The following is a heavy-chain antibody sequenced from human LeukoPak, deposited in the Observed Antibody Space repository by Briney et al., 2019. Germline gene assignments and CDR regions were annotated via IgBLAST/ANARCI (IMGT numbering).Heavy chain of an antibody. D-gene: IGHD2-8*02. CDR1: GGSVSSGSYY. CDR3: ARRGTGGRSFDV. V-gene: IGHV4-61*01. Sequence: SETLSLTCTVSGGSVSSGSYYWTWIRQPPGKGLEWIGYISYSGSTNFNPSLKSRVTISVDTSKNQFSLNLSSVTAADTAVYYCARRGTGGRSFDVWGQGTMVTVSS. CDR2: ISYSGST. J-gene: IGHJ3*01.